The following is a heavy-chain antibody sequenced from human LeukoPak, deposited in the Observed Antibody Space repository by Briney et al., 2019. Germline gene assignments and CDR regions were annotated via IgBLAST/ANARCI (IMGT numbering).Heavy chain of an antibody. CDR2: IYSGGST. J-gene: IGHJ5*01. D-gene: IGHD6-13*01. CDR3: ARDDLYSSSWYES. Sequence: PGGPLRLSCAASGFTFSSYAMSWVRQAPGKGLEWVSVIYSGGSTYYADSVKGRFTISRDNSKNTLYLQMNSLRAEDTAVYYCARDDLYSSSWYESWGQGTLLTVSS. V-gene: IGHV3-23*03. CDR1: GFTFSSYA.